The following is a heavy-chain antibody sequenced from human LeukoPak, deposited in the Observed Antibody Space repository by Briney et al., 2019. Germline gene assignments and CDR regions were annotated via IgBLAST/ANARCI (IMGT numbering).Heavy chain of an antibody. V-gene: IGHV4-39*01. D-gene: IGHD1-26*01. CDR1: GGSISSSSYY. CDR3: ARPGGDSDY. Sequence: SETLSLTCTVSGGSISSSSYYWGWIRQPPGKGLEWIGSIYYSGSTYYNPSLKSRVTISVDTSKNQFSLELSSVTAADTAVYYCARPGGDSDYWGQGTLVTVSS. CDR2: IYYSGST. J-gene: IGHJ4*02.